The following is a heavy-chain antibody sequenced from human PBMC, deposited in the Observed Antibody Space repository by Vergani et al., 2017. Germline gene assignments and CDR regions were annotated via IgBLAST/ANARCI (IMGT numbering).Heavy chain of an antibody. D-gene: IGHD6-13*01. CDR1: GGTFSSYA. Sequence: QVQLVQSGAEVKKPGSSVKVSCKASGGTFSSYAISWVRQAPGQGLEWMGGIIPIFGTANYAQKFQGRVTITADESTSTAYMELSSLRSEDTAVYYCAVVLRRAAAGEYYFDYWGQGTLVTVSS. CDR3: AVVLRRAAAGEYYFDY. CDR2: IIPIFGTA. J-gene: IGHJ4*02. V-gene: IGHV1-69*01.